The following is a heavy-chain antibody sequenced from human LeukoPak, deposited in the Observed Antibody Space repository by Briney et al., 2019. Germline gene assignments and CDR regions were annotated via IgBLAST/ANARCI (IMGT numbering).Heavy chain of an antibody. D-gene: IGHD2-15*01. J-gene: IGHJ4*02. CDR2: INPDSGAT. Sequence: GASVKVSCKTSGYTFTDYYVHWVRQVPGQGLEWLAWINPDSGATNFAQRFQGRVTMTRDTSVNTVHMELNRLRSDDTAVYYCARDLCHGGSCFHFDSWGQGTLVTVSS. CDR1: GYTFTDYY. CDR3: ARDLCHGGSCFHFDS. V-gene: IGHV1-2*02.